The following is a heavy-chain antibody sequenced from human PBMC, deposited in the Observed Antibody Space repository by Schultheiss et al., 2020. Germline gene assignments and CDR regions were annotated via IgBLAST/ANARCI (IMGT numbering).Heavy chain of an antibody. CDR1: GFTFSSYG. J-gene: IGHJ4*02. CDR3: ARGTVATTFDY. D-gene: IGHD5-12*01. CDR2: IWYDGSNK. Sequence: SLKISCAASGFTFSSYGMHWVRQAPGKGLEWVAVIWYDGSNKYYADSVKGRFTISRDNSKNTLYLQMNSLRAEDTAVYYCARGTVATTFDYWGQGTLVTVSS. V-gene: IGHV3-33*08.